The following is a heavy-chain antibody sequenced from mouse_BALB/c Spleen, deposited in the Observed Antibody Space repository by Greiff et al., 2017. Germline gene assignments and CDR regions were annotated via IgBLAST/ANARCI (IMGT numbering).Heavy chain of an antibody. D-gene: IGHD2-10*02. CDR3: ARHQYGNQLSWFAY. V-gene: IGHV5-12-2*01. J-gene: IGHJ3*01. CDR1: GFTFSSYT. Sequence: EVNLVESGGGLVQPGGSLKLSCAASGFTFSSYTMSWVRQTPEKRLEWVAYISNGGGSTYYPDTVKGRFTISRDNAKNTLYLQMSSLKSEDTAMYYCARHQYGNQLSWFAYWGQGTLVTVSA. CDR2: ISNGGGST.